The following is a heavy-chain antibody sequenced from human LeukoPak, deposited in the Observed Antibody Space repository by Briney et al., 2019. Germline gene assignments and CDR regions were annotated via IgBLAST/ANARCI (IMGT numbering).Heavy chain of an antibody. V-gene: IGHV3-23*01. D-gene: IGHD6-19*01. CDR3: AKDTRQWPTAWSY. CDR2: ISGSGGST. J-gene: IGHJ4*02. CDR1: VFTFSSYA. Sequence: GGSLRLSCAASVFTFSSYAMSWVRQAPGKGLEWVSAISGSGGSTYYADSVKGRFTISRDNSKNTLYLQMNSLRAEDTAVYYCAKDTRQWPTAWSYWGQGTLVTVSS.